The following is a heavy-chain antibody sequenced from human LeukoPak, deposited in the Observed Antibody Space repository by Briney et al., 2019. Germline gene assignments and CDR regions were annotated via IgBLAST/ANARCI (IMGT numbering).Heavy chain of an antibody. CDR2: IQQDGTEK. Sequence: GGSLRLSCAASGFTFSSYSMKWVRQAPGKGLEWVANIQQDGTEKYYVDSVKGRFTIFRDNAKNSVYLQMNSLRAEDTAVYYCARFGYSHGYGWGGGYYYYYMDVWGKGTTVTVSS. V-gene: IGHV3-7*01. J-gene: IGHJ6*03. CDR3: ARFGYSHGYGWGGGYYYYYMDV. D-gene: IGHD5-18*01. CDR1: GFTFSSYS.